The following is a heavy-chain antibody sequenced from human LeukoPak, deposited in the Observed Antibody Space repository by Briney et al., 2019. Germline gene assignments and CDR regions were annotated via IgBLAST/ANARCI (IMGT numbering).Heavy chain of an antibody. J-gene: IGHJ4*02. V-gene: IGHV1-2*02. CDR3: ARGHPVVPAAVPDY. Sequence: ASVKVSCKASGYTFTDYCMHWVRQAPGQGLEWMGWINPNSGGTNYAQKFQGRVTMTRDTSISTAYMELSRLRSDDTAVYYCARGHPVVPAAVPDYWGQGTLVTVSS. CDR1: GYTFTDYC. D-gene: IGHD2-2*02. CDR2: INPNSGGT.